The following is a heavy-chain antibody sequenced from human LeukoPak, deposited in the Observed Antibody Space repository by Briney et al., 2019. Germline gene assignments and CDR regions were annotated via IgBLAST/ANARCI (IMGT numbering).Heavy chain of an antibody. CDR3: ARVPQGSSWPYYFDY. CDR1: GGTFSTYA. V-gene: IGHV1-69*04. CDR2: IVPILGTA. Sequence: ASVKVSCKASGGTFSTYAISWVRQAPGRGLEWVGRIVPILGTADYAQNFQGRVTITADRSTTTAYMELSSLRSEDTAVYYCARVPQGSSWPYYFDYWGQGTLVTVSS. J-gene: IGHJ4*02. D-gene: IGHD6-13*01.